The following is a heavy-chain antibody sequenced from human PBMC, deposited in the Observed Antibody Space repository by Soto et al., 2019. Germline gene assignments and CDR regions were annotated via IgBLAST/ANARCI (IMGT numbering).Heavy chain of an antibody. CDR3: ARRKFCAPDFVP. V-gene: IGHV5-51*01. Sequence: PGESRKISCKASRDTFNTYWIGWVRQMPGKGPEWLGIIYPTDLDTVYNPSLQGRVTISVDKSIGTAYLQWSSLRASDTAIYYCARRKFCAPDFVPWAHGTLLNVSS. CDR1: RDTFNTYW. CDR2: IYPTDLDT. J-gene: IGHJ5*02. D-gene: IGHD3-9*01.